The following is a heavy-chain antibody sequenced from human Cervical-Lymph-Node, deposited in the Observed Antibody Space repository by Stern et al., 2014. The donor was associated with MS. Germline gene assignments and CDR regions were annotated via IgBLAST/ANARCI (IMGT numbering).Heavy chain of an antibody. CDR3: ARTTGDYIWGSYRYLDY. CDR2: IFPMFGIA. J-gene: IGHJ4*02. CDR1: GGTFSSYT. Sequence: VKLEESGAEVKKPGSSVKVSCKASGGTFSSYTIGWVRQAPGQGLEWMGGIFPMFGIANDAEESQVSVTITADESTSTAYMELSTLRSEDTAVYYCARTTGDYIWGSYRYLDYWGQGTQVTVSS. V-gene: IGHV1-69*01. D-gene: IGHD3-16*02.